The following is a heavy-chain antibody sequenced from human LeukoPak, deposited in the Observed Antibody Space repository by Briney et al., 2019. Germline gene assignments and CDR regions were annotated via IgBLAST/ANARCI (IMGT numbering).Heavy chain of an antibody. J-gene: IGHJ4*02. Sequence: GRSLRLSCAASGFSFSEYGMNWVRQAPGRGLEWLSYISSPSTTIYYADSVKGRFTISRDNAKNSLYLQMNSLRAEDTAVYYCARDLQPWGQGTLVTVSS. CDR3: ARDLQP. CDR1: GFSFSEYG. D-gene: IGHD2-2*01. V-gene: IGHV3-48*04. CDR2: ISSPSTTI.